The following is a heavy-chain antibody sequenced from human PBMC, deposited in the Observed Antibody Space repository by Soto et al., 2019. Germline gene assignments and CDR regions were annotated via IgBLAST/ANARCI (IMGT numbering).Heavy chain of an antibody. CDR2: IYATGTT. J-gene: IGHJ5*02. CDR3: VRDGTKTLRDWFDP. D-gene: IGHD1-1*01. V-gene: IGHV4-4*07. CDR1: GASISGFY. Sequence: PSETLYLTCAVSGASISGFYWSWIRKSAGKGLEWIGRIYATGTTDYNPSLKSRVMMSVDTSKKQFSLKLRSVTAADTAVYYCVRDGTKTLRDWFDPWGQGISVTVLL.